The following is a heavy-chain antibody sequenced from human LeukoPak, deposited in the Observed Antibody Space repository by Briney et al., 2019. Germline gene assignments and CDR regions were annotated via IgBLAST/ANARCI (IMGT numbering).Heavy chain of an antibody. CDR3: AKGGLLVASFDY. CDR1: GFTFSDYY. D-gene: IGHD5-12*01. CDR2: ISGDGGDI. V-gene: IGHV3-11*01. Sequence: GGSLRLSCATSGFTFSDYYMSWIRQAPGKGLGWLSYISGDGGDINYADSVEGRFTVSRDNAKNALYLQMNSLRAEDTAVYYCAKGGLLVASFDYWGQGTLVTVSS. J-gene: IGHJ4*02.